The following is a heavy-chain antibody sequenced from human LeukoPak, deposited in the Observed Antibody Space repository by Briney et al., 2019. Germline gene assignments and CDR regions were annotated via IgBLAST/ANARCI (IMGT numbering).Heavy chain of an antibody. V-gene: IGHV1-2*02. CDR3: ALIAATRRRAFDI. J-gene: IGHJ3*02. CDR2: INPNSGGT. Sequence: PEASVKVSCKASGYTFTGYYMHWVRQAPGQGLEWMGWINPNSGGTNYAQKFQGRVTMTRDTSISTAYMELSSLRSEDTAVYYCALIAATRRRAFDIWGQGTMVTVSS. D-gene: IGHD2-15*01. CDR1: GYTFTGYY.